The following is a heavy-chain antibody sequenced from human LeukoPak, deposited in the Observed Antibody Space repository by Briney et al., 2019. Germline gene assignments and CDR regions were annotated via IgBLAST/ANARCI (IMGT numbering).Heavy chain of an antibody. J-gene: IGHJ5*02. CDR3: ARHAYYDFVTGLFDP. Sequence: SETLSLPFTVSGGSIISSNYYWGWIRQPPGKGLEWIGSIYYSGNTYYNSSLKSRVTISVDTSKNHFSLKLSSVTAADTAVYYCARHAYYDFVTGLFDPWGQGTLVTVSS. V-gene: IGHV4-39*01. CDR2: IYYSGNT. D-gene: IGHD3-3*01. CDR1: GGSIISSNYY.